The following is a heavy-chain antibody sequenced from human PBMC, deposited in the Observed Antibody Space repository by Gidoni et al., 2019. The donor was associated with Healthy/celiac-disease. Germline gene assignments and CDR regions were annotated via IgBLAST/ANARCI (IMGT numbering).Heavy chain of an antibody. CDR3: ARETYYDILTGYPGYYYGMDV. CDR2: IYTSGST. V-gene: IGHV4-61*02. CDR1: GGSISRGSYY. Sequence: QVQLQESGPGLVTPSQTLSLTCTVSGGSISRGSYYWSWIRQPAGKGLEWIGRIYTSGSTNYNPSLKSRVTISVDTSKNQFSLKLSSVTAADTAVYYCARETYYDILTGYPGYYYGMDVWGQGTTVTVSS. D-gene: IGHD3-9*01. J-gene: IGHJ6*02.